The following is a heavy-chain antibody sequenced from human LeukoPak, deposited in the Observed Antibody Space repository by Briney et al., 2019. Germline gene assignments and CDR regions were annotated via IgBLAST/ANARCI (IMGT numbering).Heavy chain of an antibody. D-gene: IGHD2-2*01. Sequence: SETLSLTCTVSGGSSSGYYWGWIRQPPGKGLEWIGSIYHSGSTYYNPSLKSRVTISVDTSKNQFSLKLSSVTAADTAVYYCARDAPPLYCSSTSCYYYYYMDVWGKGTTVTVSS. CDR1: GGSSSGYY. CDR2: IYHSGST. CDR3: ARDAPPLYCSSTSCYYYYYMDV. V-gene: IGHV4-38-2*02. J-gene: IGHJ6*03.